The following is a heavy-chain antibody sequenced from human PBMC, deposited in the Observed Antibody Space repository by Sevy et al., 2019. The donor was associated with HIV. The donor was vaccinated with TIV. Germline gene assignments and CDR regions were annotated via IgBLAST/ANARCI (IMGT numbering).Heavy chain of an antibody. CDR1: GYTFTSYG. CDR2: ISAYNGNT. J-gene: IGHJ4*02. D-gene: IGHD6-19*01. CDR3: ARDAILHSSGWTGADY. Sequence: ASVKVSCKASGYTFTSYGISWVRQAPGQGLEWMGWISAYNGNTNYAQKLQGRVTMTTDTSTSTAYMELRSLRSDDTAVYYCARDAILHSSGWTGADYWGQGTLVTVSS. V-gene: IGHV1-18*04.